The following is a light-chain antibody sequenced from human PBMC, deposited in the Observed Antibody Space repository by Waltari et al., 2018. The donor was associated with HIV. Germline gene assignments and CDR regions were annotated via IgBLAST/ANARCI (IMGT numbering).Light chain of an antibody. CDR3: QAWVSASACV. CDR1: KLGSRY. V-gene: IGLV3-1*01. CDR2: EDN. Sequence: YDLAQSSSVSVSPGQTATISCSGDKLGSRYISWYQQKSGRSPLLVIYEDNKRPAGVSERFSASNSGNTATLTISGTQVNDEADYFCQAWVSASACVFGNGTKVTVL. J-gene: IGLJ1*01.